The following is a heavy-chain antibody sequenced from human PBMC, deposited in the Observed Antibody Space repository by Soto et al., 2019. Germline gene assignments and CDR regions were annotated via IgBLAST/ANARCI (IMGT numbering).Heavy chain of an antibody. CDR3: APHAGGGGY. CDR1: GFTVSNNY. D-gene: IGHD3-10*01. Sequence: EVQLVESGGGLIQPGGSLRLSCAVSGFTVSNNYMSWVRQAPGKGLEGVSVIYSGGYTAYGDSVKGRFTISRDNSKNTFSFQKNSRGPDATGFFYGAPHAGGGGYWGQGTLVTVSS. J-gene: IGHJ4*02. CDR2: IYSGGYT. V-gene: IGHV3-53*01.